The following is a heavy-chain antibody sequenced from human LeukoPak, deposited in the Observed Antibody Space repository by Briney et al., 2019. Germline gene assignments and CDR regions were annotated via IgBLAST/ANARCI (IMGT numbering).Heavy chain of an antibody. CDR2: IIPIFGTA. CDR1: GGTFSSYA. V-gene: IGHV1-69*05. J-gene: IGHJ5*02. CDR3: ARDNGGSYDSFPPNWFDP. Sequence: SVKVSCKASGGTFSSYAISWVRQAPGQGLDWMGGIIPIFGTANYAQKFQGRVTITTDESTSTAYMELSSLRSEDTAVYYCARDNGGSYDSFPPNWFDPWGQGTLVTVSS. D-gene: IGHD3-16*01.